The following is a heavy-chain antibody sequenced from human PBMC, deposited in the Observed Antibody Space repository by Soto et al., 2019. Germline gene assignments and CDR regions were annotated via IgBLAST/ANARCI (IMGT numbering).Heavy chain of an antibody. D-gene: IGHD4-17*01. V-gene: IGHV4-59*08. J-gene: IGHJ4*02. CDR2: IYYSGST. CDR3: ARGDDYGDFIDY. Sequence: PSETLSLTCTVSGGSISSYYWSWIRQPPGKGLEWIGYIYYSGSTNYNPSLKSRVTISVDTSKNQFSLKLSSVTAADTAVYYCARGDDYGDFIDYWDQGPLVTVSS. CDR1: GGSISSYY.